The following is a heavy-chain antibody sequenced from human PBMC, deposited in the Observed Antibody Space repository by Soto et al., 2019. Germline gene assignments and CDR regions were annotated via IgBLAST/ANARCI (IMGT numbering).Heavy chain of an antibody. CDR1: GFTFSSDW. CDR3: AKRDRSNWSYFDY. J-gene: IGHJ4*02. Sequence: PGGSLRFSCAASGFTFSSDWMHWFRQAPGKGLEWVSAISGSGGSTYYADSVKGRFTISRDNSKNTLSLQMNSLRAEDTALYYCAKRDRSNWSYFDYWGQGTLVTVSS. D-gene: IGHD1-20*01. V-gene: IGHV3-23*01. CDR2: ISGSGGST.